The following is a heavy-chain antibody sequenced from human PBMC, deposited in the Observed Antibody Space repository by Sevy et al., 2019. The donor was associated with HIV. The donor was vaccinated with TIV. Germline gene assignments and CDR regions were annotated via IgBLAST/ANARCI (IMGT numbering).Heavy chain of an antibody. CDR1: GFTFSSYA. Sequence: GGSLRLSCAASGFTFSSYAMHWIRQAPGKGLEWVAYISDGGAVIHYADSVKGRFTISRDNSKNSLYLQMNSLRADDTAVYYCAKEGAFWSGYYVDYWGQGTLVTVSS. CDR3: AKEGAFWSGYYVDY. J-gene: IGHJ4*02. CDR2: ISDGGAVI. D-gene: IGHD3-3*01. V-gene: IGHV3-48*03.